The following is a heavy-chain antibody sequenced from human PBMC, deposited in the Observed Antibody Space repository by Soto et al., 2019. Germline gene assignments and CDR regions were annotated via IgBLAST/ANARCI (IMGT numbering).Heavy chain of an antibody. CDR1: GYSFAGYC. J-gene: IGHJ4*02. Sequence: PEESLKISCKGSGYSFAGYCITWVRQKPAKGLEWMGRIDPSDSQTYYSPSFRGHVTTSVTKSITTVFLQWSSLRASDTAMYYCARQIYDSDTGPNFQSYFDPFGQGTPVTVSS. V-gene: IGHV5-10-1*01. CDR3: ARQIYDSDTGPNFQSYFDP. CDR2: IDPSDSQT. D-gene: IGHD3-22*01.